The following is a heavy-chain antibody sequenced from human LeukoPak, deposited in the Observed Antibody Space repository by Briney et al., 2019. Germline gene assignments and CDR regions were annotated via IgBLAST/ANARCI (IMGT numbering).Heavy chain of an antibody. CDR1: GFTFSRYW. CDR3: ARAPAEIGGYYPEYFRH. CDR2: IKSDGST. V-gene: IGHV3-74*01. Sequence: GGSLRLSCAASGFTFSRYWMHWVRQAPGKGLVWVSRIKSDGSTNYADSVKGRFTISRDNAKNTVSLQMISLRAEDTGVYYCARAPAEIGGYYPEYFRHWGQGTLVTVSS. D-gene: IGHD3-22*01. J-gene: IGHJ1*01.